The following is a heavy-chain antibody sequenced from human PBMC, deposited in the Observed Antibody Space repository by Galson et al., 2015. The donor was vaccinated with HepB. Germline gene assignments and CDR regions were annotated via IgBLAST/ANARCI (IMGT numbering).Heavy chain of an antibody. CDR2: INPNSGGT. Sequence: SVKVSCKASGYTFTGYYMHWVRQAPGQGLEWMGWINPNSGGTNYAQKFQGRVTMTRDTSISTAYMELSRLRSDDTAVYYCARTISPDSSSSFPEDYYYYYGMDVWGQGTTVTVSS. CDR3: ARTISPDSSSSFPEDYYYYYGMDV. D-gene: IGHD6-13*01. V-gene: IGHV1-2*02. CDR1: GYTFTGYY. J-gene: IGHJ6*02.